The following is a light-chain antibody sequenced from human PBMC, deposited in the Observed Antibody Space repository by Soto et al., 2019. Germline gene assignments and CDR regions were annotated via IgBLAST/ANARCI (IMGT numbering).Light chain of an antibody. CDR2: GAS. J-gene: IGKJ3*01. CDR3: QQYDSSLFT. CDR1: QSISSSY. Sequence: EIVLTQSPGTLSLSPGERATLSSRASQSISSSYLAWYQQKPGQAPRLLVYGASSRATGIPDRFSGSGSGTDFTLTISRLEPEDFAVYYCQQYDSSLFTFGPGTKVDIK. V-gene: IGKV3-20*01.